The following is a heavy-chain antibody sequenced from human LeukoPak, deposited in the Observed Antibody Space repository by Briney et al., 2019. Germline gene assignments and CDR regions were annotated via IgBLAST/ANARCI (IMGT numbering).Heavy chain of an antibody. CDR3: ARGGQLRFLEWSPTYYYYYGMDV. V-gene: IGHV4-59*01. Sequence: PSETLSLTCTVSGDSISSYYWSWIRQPPGKGLEWIGYIYYSGSTNYNPSLKSRVTISVDTSKNQFSLKLSSVTAADTAVYYCARGGQLRFLEWSPTYYYYYGMDVWGQGTTVTVSS. D-gene: IGHD3-3*01. J-gene: IGHJ6*02. CDR2: IYYSGST. CDR1: GDSISSYY.